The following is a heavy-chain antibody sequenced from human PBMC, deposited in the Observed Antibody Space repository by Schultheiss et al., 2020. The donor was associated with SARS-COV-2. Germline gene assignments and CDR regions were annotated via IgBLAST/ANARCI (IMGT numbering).Heavy chain of an antibody. CDR3: ARDLSWGRDD. CDR1: GLSVTSDY. J-gene: IGHJ4*02. Sequence: GGSLRLSCAASGLSVTSDYMSWVRQAPGKGLEWVSIIHGVGRTYYADCVKGRFIITRDSSQNTVYLQMNSLRAEDTDIYFCARDLSWGRDDWGQGTLVTVSS. D-gene: IGHD7-27*01. CDR2: IHGVGRT. V-gene: IGHV3-66*01.